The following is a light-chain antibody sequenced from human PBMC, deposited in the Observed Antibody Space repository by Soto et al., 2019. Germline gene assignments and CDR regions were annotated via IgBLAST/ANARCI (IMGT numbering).Light chain of an antibody. CDR2: GVS. CDR1: SSDVGGYNY. Sequence: QSALTQPPSASGSPGQSVTISCTGTSSDVGGYNYVSWYQQHPGKAPKLMIYGVSQGPSGVPDRFSGSKSGYTASLTVSGLQAEDEADYYCFSYAGRNSFVFGGGTKLTV. V-gene: IGLV2-8*01. CDR3: FSYAGRNSFV. J-gene: IGLJ2*01.